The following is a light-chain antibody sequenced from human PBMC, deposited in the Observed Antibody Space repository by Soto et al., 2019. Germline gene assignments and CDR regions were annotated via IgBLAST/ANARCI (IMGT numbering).Light chain of an antibody. CDR3: QQYNNRPPIT. CDR1: QSVSGT. Sequence: EIVMTQSPATLSVSPGDRATLSCRASQSVSGTLAWYQQIPGQAPRLLIYRASTRATGIPARFSGSGSGTEFTLTISSLQSEDFSVYYCQQYNNRPPITFGQGTRLEIK. V-gene: IGKV3-15*01. CDR2: RAS. J-gene: IGKJ5*01.